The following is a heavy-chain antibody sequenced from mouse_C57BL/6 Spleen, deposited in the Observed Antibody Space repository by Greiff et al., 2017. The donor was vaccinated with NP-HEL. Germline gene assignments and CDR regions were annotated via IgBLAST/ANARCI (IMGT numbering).Heavy chain of an antibody. D-gene: IGHD1-1*01. CDR2: INPNNGGT. J-gene: IGHJ1*03. V-gene: IGHV1-26*01. CDR3: ARWSITTVVAGYWYFDV. CDR1: GYTFTDYY. Sequence: EVQLQQSGPELVKPGASVKISCKASGYTFTDYYMNWVKQSHGKSLEWIGDINPNNGGTSYNQKFKGKATLTVDKSSSTAYMELRSLTSEDSAVYYCARWSITTVVAGYWYFDVWGTGTTVTVSS.